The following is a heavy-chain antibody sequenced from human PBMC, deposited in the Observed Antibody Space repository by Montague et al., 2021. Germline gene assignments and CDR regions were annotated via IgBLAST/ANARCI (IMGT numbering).Heavy chain of an antibody. D-gene: IGHD3-10*01. CDR2: ISANGDNK. Sequence: SLRLSCAASGFLFSSYALHWVRQTPGKGLEWVAVISANGDNKYYAGSVKGRFTISRDNSKNTLYLQMNSLTAEDAAVYYCAKERGLSIAWYGDNDSWGQGTLVTVSS. CDR1: GFLFSSYA. V-gene: IGHV3-23*01. CDR3: AKERGLSIAWYGDNDS. J-gene: IGHJ5*01.